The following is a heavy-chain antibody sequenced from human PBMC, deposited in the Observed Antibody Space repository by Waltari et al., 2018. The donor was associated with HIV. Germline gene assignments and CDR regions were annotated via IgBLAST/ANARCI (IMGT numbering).Heavy chain of an antibody. CDR1: GGSFSGYY. D-gene: IGHD6-13*01. Sequence: QVQLQQWGAGLLKPSETLSLTCAVYGGSFSGYYWSWIRQPPGKGLEWIGEINHSGSTNYNPSLKSRVTISVDTSKNQFSLKLSSVTAADTAVYYCAEGLAAADPFDYWGQGTLVTVSS. V-gene: IGHV4-34*01. CDR2: INHSGST. CDR3: AEGLAAADPFDY. J-gene: IGHJ4*02.